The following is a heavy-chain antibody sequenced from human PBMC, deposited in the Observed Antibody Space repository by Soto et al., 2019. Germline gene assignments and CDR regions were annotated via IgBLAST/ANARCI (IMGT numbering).Heavy chain of an antibody. D-gene: IGHD3-10*01. CDR1: GYSFTSSW. J-gene: IGHJ4*02. CDR2: IYPGDSDT. CDR3: ARQGQGRGYPYYFDY. V-gene: IGHV5-51*01. Sequence: GESLKISCKGSGYSFTSSWIGWVRQMPGKGLEWMGIIYPGDSDTRYSPSFQGQVTMSADKSISTAYLQWSSLQASDTAMYYCARQGQGRGYPYYFDYWGQGTLVTVSS.